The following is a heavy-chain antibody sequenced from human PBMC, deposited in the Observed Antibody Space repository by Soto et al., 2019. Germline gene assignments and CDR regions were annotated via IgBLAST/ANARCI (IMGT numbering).Heavy chain of an antibody. J-gene: IGHJ6*01. CDR2: IYPGDSDT. Sequence: GQSLKISCKGSGYSVTSYWIGWVRQMPGKGLEWMGIIYPGDSDTRYSPSFQGQVTISADKSISTAYLQWSSLKASDTAMYYCARFNRAIFGVVTTKYYYYYGMDVWGHGTTVTXSS. D-gene: IGHD3-3*01. V-gene: IGHV5-51*01. CDR3: ARFNRAIFGVVTTKYYYYYGMDV. CDR1: GYSVTSYW.